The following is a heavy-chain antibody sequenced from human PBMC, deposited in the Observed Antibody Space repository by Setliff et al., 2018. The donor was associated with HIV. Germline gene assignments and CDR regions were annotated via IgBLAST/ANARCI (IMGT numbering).Heavy chain of an antibody. D-gene: IGHD6-19*01. CDR3: TRVTMTSGWYVDY. J-gene: IGHJ4*02. CDR1: VYTFTAGFY. Sequence: ASVKVSCKTSVYTFTAGFYLHWARQAPGQGLEWVGTINPKDGATTYAQKFQGRVSVTRDSSTGTIYLELSSLRSDDTAIFYCTRVTMTSGWYVDYWGQGTLVTVSS. CDR2: INPKDGAT. V-gene: IGHV1-46*01.